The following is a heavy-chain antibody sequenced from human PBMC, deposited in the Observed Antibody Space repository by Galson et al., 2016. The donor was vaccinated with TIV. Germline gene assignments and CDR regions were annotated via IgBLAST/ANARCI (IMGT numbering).Heavy chain of an antibody. CDR1: GFTFSTAW. J-gene: IGHJ4*02. CDR2: INRKTEGATA. CDR3: GTGLFDY. Sequence: SLRLSCAGSGFTFSTAWINWVRQGPGKGLEWVGRINRKTEGATADYATPVKGRFTISRDDSKNTLYLQMNSLTTEDTGVYYCGTGLFDYWGQGTLVTVSS. V-gene: IGHV3-15*01.